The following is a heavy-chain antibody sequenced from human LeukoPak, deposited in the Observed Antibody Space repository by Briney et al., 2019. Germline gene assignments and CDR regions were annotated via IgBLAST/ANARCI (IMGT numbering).Heavy chain of an antibody. CDR1: GFTFSSYA. V-gene: IGHV3-23*01. J-gene: IGHJ4*02. CDR3: AKATGYLL. D-gene: IGHD1-14*01. CDR2: ISNSFGST. Sequence: GGSLRLPFAASGFTFSSYAMSWVRQAPGKGLEWVSTISNSFGSTYYADSVKGRFSISRDNSENTLYLQMNSLRAEDTAVYYCAKATGYLLWGQGTLVTVSS.